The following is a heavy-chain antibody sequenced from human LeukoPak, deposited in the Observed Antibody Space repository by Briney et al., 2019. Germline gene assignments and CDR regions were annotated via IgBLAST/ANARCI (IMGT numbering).Heavy chain of an antibody. V-gene: IGHV3-23*01. CDR2: ISGSGGST. J-gene: IGHJ5*02. D-gene: IGHD2-2*01. CDR1: GFTFSSYA. Sequence: GGSLRLSCAASGFTFSSYAMSWVRQAPGNGLEWVSAISGSGGSTYYADSVKGRFTISGDNSKNTLYLQMNSLRAEDTAVYYCAKDQPPAPVNWFDPWGQGTLVTVSS. CDR3: AKDQPPAPVNWFDP.